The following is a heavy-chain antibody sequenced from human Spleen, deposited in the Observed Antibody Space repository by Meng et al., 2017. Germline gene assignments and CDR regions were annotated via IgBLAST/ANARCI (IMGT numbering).Heavy chain of an antibody. CDR3: ARLYNSRWNAAEYFQH. V-gene: IGHV4-34*01. CDR1: GVCFSGYC. Sequence: HVPLQQWGVGLLKTSEPLYLSCSVYGVCFSGYCWSCIRQAPVKGLEWIGDVPHRGSTNYNTSLKSRVTLSVDTSKNQFYLNLSSVTAADTAVYYCARLYNSRWNAAEYFQHWGQGTLVTVSS. CDR2: VPHRGST. J-gene: IGHJ1*01. D-gene: IGHD6-13*01.